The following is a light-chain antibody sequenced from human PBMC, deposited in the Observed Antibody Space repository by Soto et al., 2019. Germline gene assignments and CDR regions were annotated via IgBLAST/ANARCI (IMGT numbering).Light chain of an antibody. CDR2: EVS. J-gene: IGLJ1*01. CDR1: SSDIGAYNF. V-gene: IGLV2-14*01. CDR3: SSYTSSSTLV. Sequence: QSALTQPASVSGSPGQSNSISCTGTSSDIGAYNFVSWYQQHPGKAPKLMIYEVSNRPSGVSNRFSGSKSGNTASLTISGLQAEDEADYYCSSYTSSSTLVFGSGTKLTVL.